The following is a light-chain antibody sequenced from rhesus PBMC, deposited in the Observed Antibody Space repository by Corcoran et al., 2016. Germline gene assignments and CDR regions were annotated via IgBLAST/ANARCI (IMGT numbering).Light chain of an antibody. Sequence: DIQMTQSPSSLSASVGDRVTITCRASQAITNDLAWYRQKPGETPQLLSYEASNLQSGIPSRFSGSGSGTDFTLTISSLQSEDFATYNFQHYYNTPLTFGQGTKVEMK. V-gene: IGKV1-25*01. J-gene: IGKJ1*01. CDR3: QHYYNTPLT. CDR2: EAS. CDR1: QAITND.